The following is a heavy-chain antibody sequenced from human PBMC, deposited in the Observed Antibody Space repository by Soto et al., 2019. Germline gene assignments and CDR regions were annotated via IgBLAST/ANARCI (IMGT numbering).Heavy chain of an antibody. CDR3: ARAVGYCSSTSCYADYYMDV. Sequence: QVQLVQSGAEVKKPGSSVKVSCKASGSTFSSYTISWVRQAPGQGLEWMGRIIPILGIANYAQKFQGRVTITADKSTSTAYMELSSLRSEDTAVYYCARAVGYCSSTSCYADYYMDVWGKGTTVTVSS. J-gene: IGHJ6*03. CDR1: GSTFSSYT. V-gene: IGHV1-69*02. D-gene: IGHD2-2*01. CDR2: IIPILGIA.